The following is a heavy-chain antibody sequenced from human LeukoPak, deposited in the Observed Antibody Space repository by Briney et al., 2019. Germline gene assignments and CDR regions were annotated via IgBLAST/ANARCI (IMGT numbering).Heavy chain of an antibody. Sequence: GESLKISCKGSGYSFTNYWIGWVRQMPGKGLEWMGIIYPGDSDTRYSPSFQGQVTISADKSISTAYLQWSSLKASDTAMYYCARLLGATSGWDYFDYWGQGTLLTVSS. CDR3: ARLLGATSGWDYFDY. V-gene: IGHV5-51*01. D-gene: IGHD1-26*01. CDR1: GYSFTNYW. J-gene: IGHJ4*02. CDR2: IYPGDSDT.